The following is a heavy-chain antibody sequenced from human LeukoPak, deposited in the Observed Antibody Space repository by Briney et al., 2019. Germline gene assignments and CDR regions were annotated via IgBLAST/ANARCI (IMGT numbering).Heavy chain of an antibody. CDR1: GGFFSGYF. CDR2: INHSGST. D-gene: IGHD6-13*01. J-gene: IGHJ4*02. Sequence: SGTLFLTCAVYGGFFSGYFWGGIRPPPGKGVGWIGEINHSGSTNYNPSLKSRVTISVDTSKNQFSLKLSSVTAADTAVYYCARAPIALGRSSWFYWGQGTLVTVSS. V-gene: IGHV4-34*01. CDR3: ARAPIALGRSSWFY.